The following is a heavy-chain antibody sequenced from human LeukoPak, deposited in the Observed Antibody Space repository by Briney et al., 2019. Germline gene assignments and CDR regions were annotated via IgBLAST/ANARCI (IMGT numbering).Heavy chain of an antibody. V-gene: IGHV4-34*01. Sequence: PSETLSLTCAVYGGSFSGYYWSWIRQPPGKELEWIGEINHSGSTNYHPSLKSRVTISVDTSKNQFSLKLSSVTAADTAVYYCARGRYYDFWSGYSDAFDIWGQGTMVTVSS. J-gene: IGHJ3*02. CDR3: ARGRYYDFWSGYSDAFDI. CDR1: GGSFSGYY. D-gene: IGHD3-3*01. CDR2: INHSGST.